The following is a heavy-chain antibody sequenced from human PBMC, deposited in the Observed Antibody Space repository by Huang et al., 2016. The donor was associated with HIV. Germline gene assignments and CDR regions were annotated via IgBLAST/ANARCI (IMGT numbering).Heavy chain of an antibody. Sequence: QVQLVQSGAAVKKPGASMKVSCRASGYTFTDHYLHWVRQAPGQGPEWMGWINRNSGGRNYAQRFQGRITMTRDTSINTVYMELRSLRSDDTAVYYCARDPGGSGYFWYLDLWGRGTPVIVSS. V-gene: IGHV1-2*02. CDR3: ARDPGGSGYFWYLDL. D-gene: IGHD3-22*01. J-gene: IGHJ2*01. CDR1: GYTFTDHY. CDR2: INRNSGGR.